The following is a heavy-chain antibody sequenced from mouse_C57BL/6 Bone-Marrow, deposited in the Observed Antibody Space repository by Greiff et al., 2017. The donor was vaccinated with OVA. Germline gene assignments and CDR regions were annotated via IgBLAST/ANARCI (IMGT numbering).Heavy chain of an antibody. J-gene: IGHJ3*01. CDR3: AKGGSSYEAWFAY. V-gene: IGHV1-81*01. D-gene: IGHD1-1*01. CDR2: IYPRRGNT. Sequence: VQLQQSGAELARPGASVTLSCKASGYTFTSSGLSWVKQRTGPGLAWIGEIYPRRGNTYYNEKFKGKATLTAEKSSSTAYMELRSLTSEDSAVYFCAKGGSSYEAWFAYWGQGTLVTVSA. CDR1: GYTFTSSG.